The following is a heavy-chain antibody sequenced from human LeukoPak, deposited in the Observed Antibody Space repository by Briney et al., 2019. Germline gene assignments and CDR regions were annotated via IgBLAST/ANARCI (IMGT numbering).Heavy chain of an antibody. CDR2: RKNDGSEK. D-gene: IGHD6-19*01. Sequence: PGGPLRLSCAASGFPFSSHWMSWVRQAPGKGLEWVDNRKNDGSEKYYVGSVKGRVTISRDNAKNSLYLQMNSLRAEDTAVYYCARGQGCDYWGQGTLVTVSS. CDR1: GFPFSSHW. CDR3: ARGQGCDY. V-gene: IGHV3-7*01. J-gene: IGHJ4*02.